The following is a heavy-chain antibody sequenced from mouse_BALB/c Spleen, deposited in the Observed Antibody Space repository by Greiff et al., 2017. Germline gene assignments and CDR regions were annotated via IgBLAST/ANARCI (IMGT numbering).Heavy chain of an antibody. V-gene: IGHV14-1*02. CDR3: ASSYRYGFAD. Sequence: VQLQQSGAELVRPGALVKLSCKASGFNIKDYYMHWVKQRPEQGLEWIGWIDPENGNTISDPKFQGKASITADTSSNTAYLQLSRLTSEDTAVYYCASSYRYGFADWGQGTLVTVSA. CDR2: IDPENGNT. J-gene: IGHJ3*01. D-gene: IGHD2-14*01. CDR1: GFNIKDYY.